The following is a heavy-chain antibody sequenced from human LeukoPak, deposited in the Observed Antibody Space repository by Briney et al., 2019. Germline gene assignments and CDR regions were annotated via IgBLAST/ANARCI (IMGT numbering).Heavy chain of an antibody. CDR3: ARDGGYSGYDVYYYYGMDV. Sequence: PSEALSLTCTVSGGSISSYYWSWIRLPPGKGLEWIGYIYYSGSTKYNPSLKSRVTISVDTSKNQFSLKLSSVTAADTAVYYCARDGGYSGYDVYYYYGMDVWGQGTTVTVSS. J-gene: IGHJ6*02. V-gene: IGHV4-59*01. CDR1: GGSISSYY. CDR2: IYYSGST. D-gene: IGHD5-12*01.